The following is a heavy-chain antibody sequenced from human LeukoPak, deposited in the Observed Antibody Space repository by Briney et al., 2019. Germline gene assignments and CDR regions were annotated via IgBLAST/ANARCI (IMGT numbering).Heavy chain of an antibody. J-gene: IGHJ4*02. V-gene: IGHV3-48*01. Sequence: GGSLRLSCAASGFSFSGYNMNWARQAPGKGLEWVSYISSSGTTVYYADSVKGRFTISRDNSKNTLYLQMNNLRAEDTAVYYCVRVLTVTFDSWGQGTLVTVSS. CDR1: GFSFSGYN. CDR2: ISSSGTTV. CDR3: VRVLTVTFDS. D-gene: IGHD4-17*01.